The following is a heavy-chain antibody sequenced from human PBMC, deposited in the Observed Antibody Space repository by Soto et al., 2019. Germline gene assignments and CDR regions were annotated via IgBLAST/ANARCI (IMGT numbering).Heavy chain of an antibody. CDR3: ARAQYYDFWSGSKPFDY. CDR2: ISSSGSTI. CDR1: GFTFSDYY. J-gene: IGHJ4*02. Sequence: PGGSLRLSCAASGFTFSDYYMSWIRQAPGKGLEWVSYISSSGSTIYYADSVKGRFTISRDNAKNSLYLQMNSLRAEDTAVYYCARAQYYDFWSGSKPFDYWGQGTLVTAPQ. D-gene: IGHD3-3*01. V-gene: IGHV3-11*01.